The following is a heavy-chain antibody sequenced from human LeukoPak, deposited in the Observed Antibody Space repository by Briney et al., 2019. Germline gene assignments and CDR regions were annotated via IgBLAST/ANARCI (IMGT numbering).Heavy chain of an antibody. Sequence: PGGSLRLSCAASGFTFSSYAMSWVHQAPGKGLEWVSAISGSGGSTYYADSVKGRFTISRDNSKNTLYLQMNSLRAEDTAVYYCAKEENYDFWSGYYPFDYWGQGTLVTVSS. V-gene: IGHV3-23*01. CDR2: ISGSGGST. D-gene: IGHD3-3*01. CDR3: AKEENYDFWSGYYPFDY. J-gene: IGHJ4*02. CDR1: GFTFSSYA.